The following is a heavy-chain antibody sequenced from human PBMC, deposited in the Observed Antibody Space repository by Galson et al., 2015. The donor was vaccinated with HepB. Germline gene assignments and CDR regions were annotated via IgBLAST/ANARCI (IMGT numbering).Heavy chain of an antibody. CDR3: ARRPGGTSGESDY. V-gene: IGHV3-23*01. CDR2: IDGSGGAT. CDR1: GFTFSIYA. D-gene: IGHD1-14*01. J-gene: IGHJ4*02. Sequence: SLRLSCAASGFTFSIYAMRWVRQAPGKGLEWVSTIDGSGGATYYADSVKGRFTISRDDSKNTVYLQMNSQRADDTAIYYCARRPGGTSGESDYWGQGTLVTVSS.